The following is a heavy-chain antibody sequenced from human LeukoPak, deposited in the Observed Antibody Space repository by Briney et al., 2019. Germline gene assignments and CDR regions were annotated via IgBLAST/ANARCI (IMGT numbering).Heavy chain of an antibody. CDR2: ISAYNGNT. J-gene: IGHJ4*02. CDR1: GYTFTSYG. CDR3: ARDPAPRYSSGWYYY. V-gene: IGHV1-18*01. D-gene: IGHD6-19*01. Sequence: GASVKVSCKASGYTFTSYGISWVRQAPGQGLEWMGWISAYNGNTSYAQKLQGRVTMTTDTSTSTAYMELRSLRSDDTAVYYCARDPAPRYSSGWYYYWGQGTLVTVSS.